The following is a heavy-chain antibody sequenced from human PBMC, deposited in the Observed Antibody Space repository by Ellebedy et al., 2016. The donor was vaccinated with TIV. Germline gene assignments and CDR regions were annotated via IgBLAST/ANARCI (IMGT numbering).Heavy chain of an antibody. J-gene: IGHJ4*02. CDR2: ITNSGAGT. D-gene: IGHD5-18*01. Sequence: PGGSLRLSCAASGFTFSDYDMSWVRQASGKGPEWVSAITNSGAGTYYGNSVKGRFTISRDNSKNTLSLQMNSLRGDDTAVYYCAKELHVDSAYWGQGTLVTVSS. CDR3: AKELHVDSAY. V-gene: IGHV3-23*01. CDR1: GFTFSDYD.